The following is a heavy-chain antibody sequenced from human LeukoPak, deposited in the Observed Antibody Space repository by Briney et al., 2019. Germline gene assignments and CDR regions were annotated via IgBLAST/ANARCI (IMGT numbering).Heavy chain of an antibody. CDR3: ARDLSSTFDY. V-gene: IGHV4-34*01. Sequence: SETLSLTCAVYGGSFSGYYWSWIRQPPGKGLEWIGEINHSGSTNYNPSLKSRVTISVDTSKNQFSLKLSSVTAADMAVYYCARDLSSTFDYWGQGTLVTISS. CDR1: GGSFSGYY. J-gene: IGHJ4*02. D-gene: IGHD2/OR15-2a*01. CDR2: INHSGST.